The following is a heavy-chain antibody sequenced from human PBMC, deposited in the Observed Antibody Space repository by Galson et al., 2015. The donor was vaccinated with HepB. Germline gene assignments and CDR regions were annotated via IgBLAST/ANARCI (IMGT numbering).Heavy chain of an antibody. V-gene: IGHV1-18*01. D-gene: IGHD2-8*01. Sequence: SVKVSCKASGYMFTSQGFSWVRQAPGQGLEWMGWISPLTGSTNYAQKFQDRVTMTTDKSTRTAYMELRSLRFDDTAVYYCARDLYSPDLTPLDYWGQGTLVTVFS. CDR3: ARDLYSPDLTPLDY. J-gene: IGHJ4*02. CDR2: ISPLTGST. CDR1: GYMFTSQG.